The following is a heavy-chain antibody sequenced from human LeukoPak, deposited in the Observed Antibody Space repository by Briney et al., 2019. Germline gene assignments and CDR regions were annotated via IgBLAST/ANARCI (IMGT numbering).Heavy chain of an antibody. Sequence: PGGSLRLSCAASGFTFSSYAMSWVRQAPGKGLEWVSAISGSGGSTYYADSVKGRFTISRDNAKNSLYLQMNSLRAEDTAVYYCARAHYYDSSGYYSYNWFDPWGQGTLVTVSS. V-gene: IGHV3-23*01. J-gene: IGHJ5*02. CDR2: ISGSGGST. D-gene: IGHD3-22*01. CDR1: GFTFSSYA. CDR3: ARAHYYDSSGYYSYNWFDP.